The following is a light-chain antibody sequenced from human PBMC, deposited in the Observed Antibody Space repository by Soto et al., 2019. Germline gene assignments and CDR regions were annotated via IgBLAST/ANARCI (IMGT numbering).Light chain of an antibody. Sequence: ERVLIQSPASMSVSPGERATLSCWASQSISANLAWYQQKPAQAPRLLIHSASTRATGIPARFSGSGSGREFTLTISSLQSEDFAVYYCQQYNDWPPSWTFGQGTKVDIK. CDR1: QSISAN. CDR3: QQYNDWPPSWT. J-gene: IGKJ1*01. V-gene: IGKV3-15*01. CDR2: SAS.